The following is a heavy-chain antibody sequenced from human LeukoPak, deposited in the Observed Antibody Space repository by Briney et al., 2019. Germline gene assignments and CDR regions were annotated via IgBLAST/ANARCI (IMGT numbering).Heavy chain of an antibody. CDR3: ARDYPLLYSSSWYEVYY. D-gene: IGHD6-13*01. CDR1: GFTFSSYG. V-gene: IGHV3-33*01. J-gene: IGHJ4*02. Sequence: PGRSLRLSCAASGFTFSSYGMHWVRQSPGKGLEWVAVIWYDGSNKYYADSVKGRFTISRDNSKNTLYLQMNSLRAEDTAVYYCARDYPLLYSSSWYEVYYWGQGTLVTVSS. CDR2: IWYDGSNK.